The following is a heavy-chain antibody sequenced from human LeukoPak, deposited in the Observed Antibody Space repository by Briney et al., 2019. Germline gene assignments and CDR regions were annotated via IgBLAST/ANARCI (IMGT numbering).Heavy chain of an antibody. CDR1: GFTVSSNY. Sequence: GGSLRLSCAASGFTVSSNYMSWVRQAPGKGLEWVSVIYSGGSTYYADSVKGRFTISRDNSKNTLYLQMNSLRAEDTAVYYCASPKGHFYGSGSYFPAWGQGTLVTVSS. CDR2: IYSGGST. CDR3: ASPKGHFYGSGSYFPA. V-gene: IGHV3-66*01. D-gene: IGHD3-10*01. J-gene: IGHJ4*02.